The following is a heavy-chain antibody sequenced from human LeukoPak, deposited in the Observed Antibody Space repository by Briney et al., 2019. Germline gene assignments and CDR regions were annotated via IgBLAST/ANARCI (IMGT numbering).Heavy chain of an antibody. CDR3: ARKAVSPLGAFDI. J-gene: IGHJ3*02. Sequence: PGGSLRLSCAASEFSVSHNYMSWVRQAPGKGLEWVSSISSSSSYIYYADSVKGRFTISRDNAKNSLYLQMNSLRAEDTAVYYCARKAVSPLGAFDIWGQGTMVTVSS. V-gene: IGHV3-21*01. D-gene: IGHD2-15*01. CDR1: EFSVSHNY. CDR2: ISSSSSYI.